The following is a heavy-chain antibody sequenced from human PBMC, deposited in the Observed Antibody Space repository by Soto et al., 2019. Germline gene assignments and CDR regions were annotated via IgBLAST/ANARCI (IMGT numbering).Heavy chain of an antibody. Sequence: GGSLRLSCAASGFTFSSYSMNWVRQAPGKGLEWVSSISSSSSYIYHADSVKGRFTISRDNAKNSLYLQMNSLRAEDTAVYYCARDPSANCSGGSCYNPDDYWGQGTLVTVSS. J-gene: IGHJ4*02. D-gene: IGHD2-15*01. CDR1: GFTFSSYS. CDR2: ISSSSSYI. CDR3: ARDPSANCSGGSCYNPDDY. V-gene: IGHV3-21*01.